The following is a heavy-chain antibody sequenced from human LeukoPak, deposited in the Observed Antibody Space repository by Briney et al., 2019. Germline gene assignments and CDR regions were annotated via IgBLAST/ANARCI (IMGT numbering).Heavy chain of an antibody. V-gene: IGHV3-7*01. J-gene: IGHJ4*02. CDR1: GFTFNNYW. D-gene: IGHD5-12*01. Sequence: GGSLRLSCAASGFTFNNYWMTRVRQAPGKGLEWVANINQDGSEKYYVDSVKGRFTISRDNAKNSLYLQMNSLRAEDTAVYSCARGYSGDFWGQGTLVTVSS. CDR2: INQDGSEK. CDR3: ARGYSGDF.